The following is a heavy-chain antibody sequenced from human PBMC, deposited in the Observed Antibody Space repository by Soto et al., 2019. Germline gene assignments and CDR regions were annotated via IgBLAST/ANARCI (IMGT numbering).Heavy chain of an antibody. D-gene: IGHD3-3*01. V-gene: IGHV1-18*01. CDR1: GYTFNTYG. J-gene: IGHJ5*02. CDR3: ARDPHEFWTSYWFDP. Sequence: ASVKVSCKTSGYTFNTYGINWGLQAPGQGLELMGWISAYDGKTTYAEKFQGRVTLTTDTSTSTAYMELRSLRSDDTAIYYCARDPHEFWTSYWFDPWGQGTPVTVSS. CDR2: ISAYDGKT.